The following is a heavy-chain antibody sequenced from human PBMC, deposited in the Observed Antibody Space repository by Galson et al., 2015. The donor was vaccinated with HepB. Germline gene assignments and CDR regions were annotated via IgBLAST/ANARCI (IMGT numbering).Heavy chain of an antibody. CDR2: INAGNGNT. Sequence: SVKVSCKASGYTFTSYAMHWVRQAPGQRLEWMGWINAGNGNTKYSQKFQGRVTITRDTSASTAYMELSSLRSEDTAVYYCARQRSHIVEFDYWGQGTLVTVSS. CDR1: GYTFTSYA. CDR3: ARQRSHIVEFDY. J-gene: IGHJ4*02. D-gene: IGHD1-26*01. V-gene: IGHV1-3*01.